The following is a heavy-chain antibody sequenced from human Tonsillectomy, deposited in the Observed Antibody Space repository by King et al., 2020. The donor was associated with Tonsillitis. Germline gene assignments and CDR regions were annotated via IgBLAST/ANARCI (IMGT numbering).Heavy chain of an antibody. D-gene: IGHD3-22*01. J-gene: IGHJ4*02. V-gene: IGHV3-30*18. Sequence: VQLVESGGGVVQPGRSLRLSCAASGFTFSSYGMHWVRQAPGKGLEWVAVISYDGSNKYYADSVKGRFTISRDNSKNTLYLQMNSLRAEDTAVYYCAKVALRGALKPVLDDSSGYYYERGADYWGQGTLVTVSS. CDR2: ISYDGSNK. CDR1: GFTFSSYG. CDR3: AKVALRGALKPVLDDSSGYYYERGADY.